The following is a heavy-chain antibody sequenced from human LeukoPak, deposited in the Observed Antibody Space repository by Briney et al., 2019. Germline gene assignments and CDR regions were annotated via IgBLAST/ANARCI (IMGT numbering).Heavy chain of an antibody. CDR3: ARAPYSSSWYWFDP. CDR2: IYTSGST. D-gene: IGHD6-13*01. CDR1: GGSISSGSYY. J-gene: IGHJ5*02. Sequence: PSQTLSLTCTVSGGSISSGSYYWSWLRQPAGRGLEWIGRIYTSGSTNYNPSLKSRVTISVDTSKNQFSLKLSSVTAADTAVYYCARAPYSSSWYWFDPWGQGTLVTVSS. V-gene: IGHV4-61*02.